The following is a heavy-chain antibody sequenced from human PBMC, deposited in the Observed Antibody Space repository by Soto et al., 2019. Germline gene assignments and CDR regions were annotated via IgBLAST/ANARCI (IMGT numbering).Heavy chain of an antibody. J-gene: IGHJ4*02. D-gene: IGHD2-21*02. CDR3: ARDPPPVVTPGNY. Sequence: GASVKVSCKASGGTFSSYAISWVRQAPGQGLEWMGGIIPIFGTANYAQKFQGRVTITADESTSTAYMELSSLRSEDTAVYYCARDPPPVVTPGNYWGQGTLVTVSS. V-gene: IGHV1-69*13. CDR2: IIPIFGTA. CDR1: GGTFSSYA.